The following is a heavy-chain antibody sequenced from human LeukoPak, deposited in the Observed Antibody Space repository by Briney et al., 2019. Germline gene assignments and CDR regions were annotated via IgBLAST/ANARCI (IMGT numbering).Heavy chain of an antibody. D-gene: IGHD1-26*01. Sequence: SETLSLTCTVSGGSISSSSYYWAWIRQPPGKGLEWIGYIYYSGSTNYNPSLKSRVTISVDTSKNQFSLKLSSVTAADTAVYYCARRGSGSYHASYYYYMDVWGKGTTVTVSS. CDR1: GGSISSSSYY. CDR3: ARRGSGSYHASYYYYMDV. V-gene: IGHV4-61*05. J-gene: IGHJ6*03. CDR2: IYYSGST.